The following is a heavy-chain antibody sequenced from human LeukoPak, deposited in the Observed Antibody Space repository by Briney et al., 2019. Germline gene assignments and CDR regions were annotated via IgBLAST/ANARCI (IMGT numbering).Heavy chain of an antibody. V-gene: IGHV4-39*01. CDR2: IYHSGDT. Sequence: PSETLSLTCNVSGGSVSGYTHYWGWVRQPPGKGLEWIGSIYHSGDTYYNPSLKSRVTISVDTFKNQFSLNLSSVTAADTAVYYCARHAGMTIVSFYLDDWGQGTLVTVSS. CDR1: GGSVSGYTHY. J-gene: IGHJ4*02. D-gene: IGHD4-11*01. CDR3: ARHAGMTIVSFYLDD.